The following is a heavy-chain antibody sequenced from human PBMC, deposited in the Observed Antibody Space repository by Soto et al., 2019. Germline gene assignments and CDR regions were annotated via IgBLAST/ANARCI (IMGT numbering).Heavy chain of an antibody. D-gene: IGHD4-17*01. Sequence: QVQLVQSGAEVKKPGASVKVSCKASGYTFTSYDINWVRQATGQGLEWMGWMNPNSSNTGYAQKFQGGVTXTXKTAVSTAYMELSRLRSEDTAVYYCARTSYGDNVDYWGQGTLVTVSS. V-gene: IGHV1-8*01. CDR1: GYTFTSYD. CDR3: ARTSYGDNVDY. CDR2: MNPNSSNT. J-gene: IGHJ4*02.